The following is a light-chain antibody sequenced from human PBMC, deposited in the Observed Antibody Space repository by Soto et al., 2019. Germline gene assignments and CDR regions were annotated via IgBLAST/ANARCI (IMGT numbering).Light chain of an antibody. Sequence: EIVLTQSPATLSLSPGERATLSCRASQSVSSYLAWYQQKPGQAPRLLIYDASNRATGIPARFSGSGSGTDFTLTISRLEPEDFAVYYRQQRSKWPPLTFGGGTKVEIK. J-gene: IGKJ4*01. CDR1: QSVSSY. V-gene: IGKV3-11*01. CDR3: QQRSKWPPLT. CDR2: DAS.